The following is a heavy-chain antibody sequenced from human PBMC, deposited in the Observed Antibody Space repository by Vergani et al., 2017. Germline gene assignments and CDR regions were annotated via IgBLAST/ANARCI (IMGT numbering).Heavy chain of an antibody. Sequence: QVQLVQSGAEVKKPGASVKVSCKASVYTFTCYYMHWLRQAPGQGLEWMGWINPNSGGTHYAQKFQGRVTMTRDTSISTAYMELSRLRSDDSAVYYCARGRGGDSVDYVDYWGQGTLVTVSA. CDR3: ARGRGGDSVDYVDY. D-gene: IGHD3-10*01. V-gene: IGHV1-2*02. CDR1: VYTFTCYY. J-gene: IGHJ4*02. CDR2: INPNSGGT.